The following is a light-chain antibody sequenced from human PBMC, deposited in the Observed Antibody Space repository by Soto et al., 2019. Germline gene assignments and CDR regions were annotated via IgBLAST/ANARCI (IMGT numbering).Light chain of an antibody. CDR3: QQRSNWPH. J-gene: IGKJ5*01. Sequence: EIVLTQSPATLSLSPGERATLSCRASQSISNYLAWYQQKPGQAPRLLIYDASNRATGIPARFSGSGSGTDFSVTISRLEPEDFAVYYCQQRSNWPHFGHGTRLEIK. CDR1: QSISNY. V-gene: IGKV3-11*01. CDR2: DAS.